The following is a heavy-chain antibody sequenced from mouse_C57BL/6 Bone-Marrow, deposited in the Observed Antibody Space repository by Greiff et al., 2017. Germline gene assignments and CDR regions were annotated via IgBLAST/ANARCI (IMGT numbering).Heavy chain of an antibody. D-gene: IGHD2-5*01. CDR1: GFTFSSYT. J-gene: IGHJ3*01. Sequence: EVMLVESGGGLVKPGGSLKLSCAASGFTFSSYTMSWVRQTPEKRLGWVATISGGGGNTYYPDSVKGRFTISRDNAKNTLYLQMSSLRSEDTALYYCARKGAYYSNYSWFAYWGQGTLVTVSA. CDR2: ISGGGGNT. CDR3: ARKGAYYSNYSWFAY. V-gene: IGHV5-9*01.